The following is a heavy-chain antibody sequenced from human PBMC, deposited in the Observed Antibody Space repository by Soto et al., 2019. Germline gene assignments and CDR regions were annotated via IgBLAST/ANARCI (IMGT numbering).Heavy chain of an antibody. CDR1: GFTFSDYY. CDR2: ISSSGSTI. CDR3: ARDLRAVPAAIFGNRYYYYCMDV. Sequence: GGSLRLSCAASGFTFSDYYMSWIRQAPGKGLEWVSYISSSGSTIYYADSVKGRFTISRDNAKNSLYLQMNSLRAEDTAVYYCARDLRAVPAAIFGNRYYYYCMDVWGQGTTVTVSS. J-gene: IGHJ6*02. V-gene: IGHV3-11*01. D-gene: IGHD2-2*01.